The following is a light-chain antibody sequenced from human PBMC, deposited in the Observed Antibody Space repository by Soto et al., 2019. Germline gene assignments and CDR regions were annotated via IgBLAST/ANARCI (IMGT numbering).Light chain of an antibody. CDR2: EVS. Sequence: QSALTQPASVSGSPGQSITISCTGTSRDVGKYNLVSWYQQHPGKVPKLMIYEVSKRPSGASNRFSGSKSGNTASLTISGLQAEDEADYYCCSYAGSGTYVFGTGTKLTVL. V-gene: IGLV2-23*02. J-gene: IGLJ1*01. CDR3: CSYAGSGTYV. CDR1: SRDVGKYNL.